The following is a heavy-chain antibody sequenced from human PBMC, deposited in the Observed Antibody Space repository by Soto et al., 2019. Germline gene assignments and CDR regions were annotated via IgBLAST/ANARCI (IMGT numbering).Heavy chain of an antibody. CDR3: ARTSGWYGEFDY. J-gene: IGHJ4*02. D-gene: IGHD6-19*01. CDR1: GGSISSGGYS. Sequence: QLQLQESGSGLVKPSQTLSLTCAVSGGSISSGGYSWSWIRQPPGKGLEWIGYIYHSGSTYYNPIPKSRVPISVDRSKNQFSLKLSSVTAADTAVYYCARTSGWYGEFDYWGQGTLVTVSS. CDR2: IYHSGST. V-gene: IGHV4-30-2*01.